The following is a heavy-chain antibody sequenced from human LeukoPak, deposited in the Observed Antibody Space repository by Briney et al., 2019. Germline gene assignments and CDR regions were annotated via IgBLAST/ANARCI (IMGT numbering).Heavy chain of an antibody. J-gene: IGHJ3*02. CDR2: IIPIFGTA. CDR1: GGTFNSYA. V-gene: IGHV1-69*05. Sequence: ASVKVSCKASGGTFNSYAISWVRQAPGQGLEWMGGIIPIFGTANYAQKFQGRVTITTDESTSTAYMELSSLRSEDTAVYYCAREGPLVATGTPGLTFDIWGQGTMVTVSS. D-gene: IGHD1-1*01. CDR3: AREGPLVATGTPGLTFDI.